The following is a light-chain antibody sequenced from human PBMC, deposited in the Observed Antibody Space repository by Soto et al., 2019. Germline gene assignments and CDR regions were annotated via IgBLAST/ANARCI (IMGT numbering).Light chain of an antibody. Sequence: EIQMTQSPSSLSASVGDRVIITCRASQSIRKYLNWYQHKPGKVTTLLIYAASSVRSGVPSLCSGSGSAKDFILTITILHDEVSGVYCCHQHNNPWTFGQGTKVDIK. CDR2: AAS. CDR3: HQHNNPWT. CDR1: QSIRKY. J-gene: IGKJ1*01. V-gene: IGKV1-39*01.